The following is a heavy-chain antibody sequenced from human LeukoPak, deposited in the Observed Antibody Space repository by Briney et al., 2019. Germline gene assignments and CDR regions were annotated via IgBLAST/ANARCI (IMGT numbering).Heavy chain of an antibody. V-gene: IGHV1-8*01. Sequence: ASVKVSCKASGYTFTSYDINWVRQATGQGLEWMGWMNPNSGNTGYAQKFQGRVTMTRSTSISTAYMELSSLRSEDTAVYYCARDSPYYYGSGSYRGFDPWGQGTLVTVSS. CDR2: MNPNSGNT. CDR3: ARDSPYYYGSGSYRGFDP. CDR1: GYTFTSYD. J-gene: IGHJ5*02. D-gene: IGHD3-10*01.